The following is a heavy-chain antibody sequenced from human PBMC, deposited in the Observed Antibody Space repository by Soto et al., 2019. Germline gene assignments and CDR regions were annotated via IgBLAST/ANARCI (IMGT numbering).Heavy chain of an antibody. V-gene: IGHV4-38-2*01. CDR3: ARVKLAVRGGFDY. Sequence: SETLSLTCAVSGYSISLGYYWGWIRQPPGKGLEWIGSIYHSGNTYYNPSLKSRVSISLDTSKNHFSLELTSVTAADTAVYYCARVKLAVRGGFDYWGLGTLVTVSS. CDR2: IYHSGNT. D-gene: IGHD2-15*01. J-gene: IGHJ4*02. CDR1: GYSISLGYY.